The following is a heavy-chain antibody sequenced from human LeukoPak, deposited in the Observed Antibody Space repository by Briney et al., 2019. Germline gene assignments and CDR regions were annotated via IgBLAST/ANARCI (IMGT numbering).Heavy chain of an antibody. CDR3: AREEFGYSSSWYGGYYYYMDV. CDR2: IYHSGST. J-gene: IGHJ6*03. Sequence: SETLSLTCAVSGGSISSSNWWSWVRQPPGKGLEWIGEIYHSGSTNYNPSLKSRVTISVDKSKNQFSLKLSSVTAADTAVYYCAREEFGYSSSWYGGYYYYMDVWGKGTTVTVSS. CDR1: GGSISSSNW. V-gene: IGHV4-4*02. D-gene: IGHD6-13*01.